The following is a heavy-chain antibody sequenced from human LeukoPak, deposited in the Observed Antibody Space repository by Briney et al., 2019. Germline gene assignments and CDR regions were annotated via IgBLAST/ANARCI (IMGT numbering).Heavy chain of an antibody. CDR2: VNHSGST. J-gene: IGHJ5*02. CDR3: ARVQSRLSWFDP. V-gene: IGHV4-34*01. Sequence: SETLSLTCAVYGGSLSGYYWIWIRQPPGKGLEWIGEVNHSGSTNYNPSLKSRVTILVDTSKNQFSLRLTSVTAADTAVYYCARVQSRLSWFDPWGQGTLVTVSS. CDR1: GGSLSGYY.